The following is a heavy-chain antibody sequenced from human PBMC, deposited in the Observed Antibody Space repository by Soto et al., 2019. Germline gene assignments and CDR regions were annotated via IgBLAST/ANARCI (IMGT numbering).Heavy chain of an antibody. Sequence: PGGSLRLSCVVSDFTFSTYAMSWVRQAPGKGLEWVSTISVSGANTYYADSVKGRFTISRDNSKNTLYLQMNSLRAGDTAVYYCARDRRAVIDYWGQGALVTVSS. J-gene: IGHJ4*02. V-gene: IGHV3-23*01. CDR2: ISVSGANT. CDR3: ARDRRAVIDY. CDR1: DFTFSTYA. D-gene: IGHD6-19*01.